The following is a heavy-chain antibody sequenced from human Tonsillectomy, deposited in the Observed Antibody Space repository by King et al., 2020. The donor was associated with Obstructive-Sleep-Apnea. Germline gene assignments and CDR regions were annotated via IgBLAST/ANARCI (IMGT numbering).Heavy chain of an antibody. V-gene: IGHV1-2*02. CDR2: INPNSGGT. CDR1: GYTFTGYY. CDR3: ARGIVVGATFYSY. J-gene: IGHJ4*02. Sequence: QLVQSGAEVKKPGASVKVSCKASGYTFTGYYMHWVRQAPGQGLEWMGWINPNSGGTNYAQKFQGRVTITRDTSITTAYMELSRLRSDDTAVYYCARGIVVGATFYSYWGQGTLVTVSS. D-gene: IGHD1-26*01.